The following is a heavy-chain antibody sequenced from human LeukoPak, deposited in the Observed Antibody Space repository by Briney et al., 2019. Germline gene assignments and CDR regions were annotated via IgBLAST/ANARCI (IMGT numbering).Heavy chain of an antibody. CDR3: AREEGALY. J-gene: IGHJ4*02. CDR1: GFTFSSYG. D-gene: IGHD1-26*01. CDR2: IRYDGSNK. Sequence: GGSLRLSCAASGFTFSSYGMHWVRQAPGKGLEWVAFIRYDGSNKYYADSVEGRFTISRDNSRNTLYLQMNSLRAEDTAVYYCAREEGALYWGQGTLVTVSS. V-gene: IGHV3-30*02.